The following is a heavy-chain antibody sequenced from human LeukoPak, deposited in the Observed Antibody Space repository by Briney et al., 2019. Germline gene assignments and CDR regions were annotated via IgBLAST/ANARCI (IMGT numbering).Heavy chain of an antibody. CDR2: INPNSGGT. J-gene: IGHJ6*03. CDR1: GYTFTGYY. V-gene: IGHV1-2*02. CDR3: ARGPPSYYYMDV. Sequence: ASVKVSCKASGYTFTGYYMHWVRQAPGQGLEWMGWINPNSGGTNYAQKFQGRVTMTRDMSTSTVYMELSSLRSEDTAVYYCARGPPSYYYMDVWGKGTTVTVSS.